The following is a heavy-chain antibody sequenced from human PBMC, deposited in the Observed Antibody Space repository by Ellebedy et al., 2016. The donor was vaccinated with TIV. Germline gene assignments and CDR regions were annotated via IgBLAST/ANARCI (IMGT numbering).Heavy chain of an antibody. CDR3: ARDTGGGMVAAGLDY. D-gene: IGHD2-15*01. V-gene: IGHV4-59*01. Sequence: SETLSLXXTVSGGSISSYYWSWIRQPPGKGLEWIGYIYYSGSTNYNPSLKSRVTISVDTSKNQFSLKLSSVTAADTTVYYCARDTGGGMVAAGLDYWGQGTLVTVSS. CDR1: GGSISSYY. CDR2: IYYSGST. J-gene: IGHJ4*02.